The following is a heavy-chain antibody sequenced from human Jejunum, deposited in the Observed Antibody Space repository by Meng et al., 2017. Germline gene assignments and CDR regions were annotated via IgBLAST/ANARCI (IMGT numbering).Heavy chain of an antibody. CDR2: IYHGGNT. D-gene: IGHD2-2*01. Sequence: QVQLQESGPGLVKLSGTLSLTCAVSGGYINKENWWSWVRQSPERGLEWIGEIYHGGNTNYNPSLKRRVTMSVDESTNQMSLKLTSVTAADTAVYYCVRGEFAMLARFDFWGQGILVTVSS. CDR1: GGYINKENW. V-gene: IGHV4-4*02. J-gene: IGHJ4*02. CDR3: VRGEFAMLARFDF.